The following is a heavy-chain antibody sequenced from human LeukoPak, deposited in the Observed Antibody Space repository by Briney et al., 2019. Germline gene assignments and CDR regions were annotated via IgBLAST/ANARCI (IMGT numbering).Heavy chain of an antibody. V-gene: IGHV3-30*02. CDR3: AKESTMLSGSPDD. D-gene: IGHD3-10*02. Sequence: GGSLRLSRAASGRTRSTYGTQRVRQAPGKGRVWVAFIRYDGRNKYYAASVKGRFTISRDDSKTRVYVERNGSRAGGTRVYTWAKESTMLSGSPDDWGRGTLVTVAS. J-gene: IGHJ4*02. CDR2: IRYDGRNK. CDR1: GRTRSTYG.